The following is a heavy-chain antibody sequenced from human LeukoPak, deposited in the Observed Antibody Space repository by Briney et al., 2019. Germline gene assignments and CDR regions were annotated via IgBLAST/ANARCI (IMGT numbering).Heavy chain of an antibody. CDR1: GFTSSNYW. CDR2: VSSSGSTI. Sequence: GGSLRLSCAASGFTSSNYWMSWVRQAPGKGLEWVSYVSSSGSTIYYADSVKGRFTISRDNAKNSLYLQMNSLRAEDTAVYYCARVGVYCSSTSCYHAFDIWGQGTMVTVSS. D-gene: IGHD2-2*01. V-gene: IGHV3-11*04. J-gene: IGHJ3*02. CDR3: ARVGVYCSSTSCYHAFDI.